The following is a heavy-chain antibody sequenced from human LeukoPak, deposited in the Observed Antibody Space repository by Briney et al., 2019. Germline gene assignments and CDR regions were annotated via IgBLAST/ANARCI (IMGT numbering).Heavy chain of an antibody. D-gene: IGHD3-10*01. CDR3: ARLDYGSRPYYRNDY. CDR2: IYYSGST. V-gene: IGHV4-59*08. Sequence: SETLSLTCTVSGGSISSYYWSWIRQPPGKGLEWIGYIYYSGSTNYDPSLKSRVTISVDTSKNQFSLKLSSVTAADTAVYYCARLDYGSRPYYRNDYWGQGTLVTVSS. J-gene: IGHJ4*02. CDR1: GGSISSYY.